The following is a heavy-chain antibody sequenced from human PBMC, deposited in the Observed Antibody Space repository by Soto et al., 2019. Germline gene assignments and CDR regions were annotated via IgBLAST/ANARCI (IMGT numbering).Heavy chain of an antibody. CDR2: INHSGNT. D-gene: IGHD2-21*01. J-gene: IGHJ5*02. CDR3: ARVVVGPTNWFDP. CDR1: GGSFNAYY. Sequence: KSSETLSLTCAVYGGSFNAYYWSWICQPPGKGLEWIGEINHSGNTNYNSALKSRVTISVDTSKNQFSLNLTSVTAADTAVYYCARVVVGPTNWFDPWGQGTLVTVSS. V-gene: IGHV4-34*01.